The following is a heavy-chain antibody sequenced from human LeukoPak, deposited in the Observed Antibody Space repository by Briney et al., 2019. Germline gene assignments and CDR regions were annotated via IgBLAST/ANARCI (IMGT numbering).Heavy chain of an antibody. J-gene: IGHJ5*02. CDR3: AKGQSSYGTNSFFRA. Sequence: GASVKVSCKASGYTFTSYDINWVRQATGQGLEWTGWMNPNSGNTGYAQKFQGRVTITRNTSISTAYMELSSLRSEDTAVYYCAKGQSSYGTNSFFRAWGQGTQVTVSS. CDR1: GYTFTSYD. V-gene: IGHV1-8*03. D-gene: IGHD5-18*01. CDR2: MNPNSGNT.